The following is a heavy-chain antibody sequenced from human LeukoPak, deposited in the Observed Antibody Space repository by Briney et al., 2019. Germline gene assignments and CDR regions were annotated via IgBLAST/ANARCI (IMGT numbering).Heavy chain of an antibody. CDR2: ITGSGGST. CDR1: GFTFSNYA. D-gene: IGHD4-17*01. J-gene: IGHJ4*02. Sequence: GGSLRLSCAPSGFTFSNYALSWVRQDTGKGLEWLTGITGSGGSTYYADSVKGRFTISRDNSKNTPYLQINSLRAEDTAVYYCAKDDGGSVTTTDFEYWGQGTLVTVSS. CDR3: AKDDGGSVTTTDFEY. V-gene: IGHV3-23*01.